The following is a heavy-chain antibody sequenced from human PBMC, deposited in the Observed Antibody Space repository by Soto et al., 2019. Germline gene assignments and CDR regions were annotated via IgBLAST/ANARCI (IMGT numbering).Heavy chain of an antibody. CDR3: ERLIHCFTTSCYFDP. J-gene: IGHJ5*02. Sequence: SETLSLTCAVYGGSFSGFYWTWIRQTPGKGLEWIGEINDSGTINYNPSLKNRVTISIDTSKNQFSLKLSSVTAADTAVYYCERLIHCFTTSCYFDPWGQGTLVTVSS. CDR2: INDSGTI. CDR1: GGSFSGFY. V-gene: IGHV4-34*01. D-gene: IGHD2-2*01.